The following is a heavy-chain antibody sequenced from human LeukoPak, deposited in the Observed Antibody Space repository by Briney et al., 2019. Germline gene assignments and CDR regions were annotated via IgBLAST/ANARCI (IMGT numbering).Heavy chain of an antibody. J-gene: IGHJ4*02. CDR1: GFTFSNYA. D-gene: IGHD3-10*01. CDR2: ITISGRTA. Sequence: PGGSLRLSCLASGFTFSNYAMSWVRQAPGKGLEWVSGITISGRTAYYADSVKGRFTISRDNSKNTLYLQMSSLRAEDTAVYYCVLGFGELLYYFDYWGQGTLVTVSS. CDR3: VLGFGELLYYFDY. V-gene: IGHV3-23*01.